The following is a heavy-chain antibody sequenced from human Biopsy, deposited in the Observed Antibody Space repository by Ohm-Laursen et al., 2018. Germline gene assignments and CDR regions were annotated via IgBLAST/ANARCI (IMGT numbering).Heavy chain of an antibody. V-gene: IGHV4-59*08. D-gene: IGHD3-10*01. CDR1: GGPIDSYY. CDR3: AHGSGSYYKWDF. J-gene: IGHJ4*02. Sequence: SDTLSLTCTVSGGPIDSYYWSWIRQPPGKALEWIGYIYFTGRTSYNPSLKSRVTMSVNTSKKQFSLRLSSVTAADTAIYYCAHGSGSYYKWDFWGRGILVTVSP. CDR2: IYFTGRT.